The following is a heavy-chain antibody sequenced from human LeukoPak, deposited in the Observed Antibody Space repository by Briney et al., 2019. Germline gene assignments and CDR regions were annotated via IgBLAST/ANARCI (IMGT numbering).Heavy chain of an antibody. J-gene: IGHJ4*02. CDR1: GFTFDDYA. CDR3: AKRGSWYYFDY. Sequence: GRSLRLSCAASGFTFDDYAMHWVRQAPGKGLEWVSGISWNSGSIGYADSVKGRFTISRDNAKNSLYLQMNSLRAEDTALYYCAKRGSWYYFDYWGQGTLVTVSS. D-gene: IGHD6-13*01. CDR2: ISWNSGSI. V-gene: IGHV3-9*01.